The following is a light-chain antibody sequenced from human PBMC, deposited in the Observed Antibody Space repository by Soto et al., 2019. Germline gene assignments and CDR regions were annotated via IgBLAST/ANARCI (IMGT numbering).Light chain of an antibody. J-gene: IGKJ1*01. CDR1: QSIDTY. CDR3: QQNQDIPPT. Sequence: DIQMTQSPSSLYVSVGDRVTVTCRASQSIDTYLNWYQQRPGQAPKLLIYVASTLQSGVPSRFSGSGSGTHFTLTISSLQPEDFATYYCQQNQDIPPTFGQGTRVERK. CDR2: VAS. V-gene: IGKV1-39*01.